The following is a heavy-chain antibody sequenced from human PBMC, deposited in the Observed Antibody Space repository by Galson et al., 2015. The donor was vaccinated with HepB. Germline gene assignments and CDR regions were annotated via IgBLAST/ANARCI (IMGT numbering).Heavy chain of an antibody. J-gene: IGHJ4*02. V-gene: IGHV3-23*01. D-gene: IGHD1-14*01. CDR3: AKDRVSVYTNFDY. Sequence: SLRLSCAASGFTFTDYSMTWVRQAPGKGLEWVSTISTSGDRTYYADSVKGRFTISRDNSKNTLYLQMNSLRAEDTAVYYCAKDRVSVYTNFDYWGQGTLVTVSS. CDR2: ISTSGDRT. CDR1: GFTFTDYS.